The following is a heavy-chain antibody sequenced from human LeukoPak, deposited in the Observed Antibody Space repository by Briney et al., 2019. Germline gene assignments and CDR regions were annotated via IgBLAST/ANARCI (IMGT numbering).Heavy chain of an antibody. J-gene: IGHJ6*03. CDR2: INRSGST. Sequence: PSETLSLTCAVYGGSFSGYYWSCIRQPPGKGLEWVGEINRSGSTNYNPSLKSRVTISVDTSKNQFSLKLSSVTAADTAVYYCARDGLGFWSGYYTFYMDVWGKGTTVTVSS. CDR1: GGSFSGYY. CDR3: ARDGLGFWSGYYTFYMDV. V-gene: IGHV4-34*01. D-gene: IGHD3-3*01.